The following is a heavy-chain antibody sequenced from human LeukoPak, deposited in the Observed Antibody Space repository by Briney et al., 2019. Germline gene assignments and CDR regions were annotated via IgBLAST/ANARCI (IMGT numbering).Heavy chain of an antibody. CDR3: ARSSGYFDWLFFDY. V-gene: IGHV4-59*01. Sequence: SETLSLTCTVSGGSISSYYWSWIRQPPGKGLEWIGYIYYSGSTNYNPSLKSRVTISVDTSKNQFSLKPSSVTAADTAVYYCARSSGYFDWLFFDYWGQGTLVTVSS. D-gene: IGHD3-9*01. CDR2: IYYSGST. CDR1: GGSISSYY. J-gene: IGHJ4*02.